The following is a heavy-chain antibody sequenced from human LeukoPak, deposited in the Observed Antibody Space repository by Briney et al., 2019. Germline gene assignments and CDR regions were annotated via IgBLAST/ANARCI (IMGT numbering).Heavy chain of an antibody. D-gene: IGHD1-26*01. CDR3: ARDREWELLTYFDY. CDR2: MYYSGST. Sequence: SETLSLTCTVSGGSISSYYWSWIRQPPGKGLEWIGYMYYSGSTNYNPSLKSRVTISVDTSKNQFSLKLSSVTAADTAVYYCARDREWELLTYFDYWGQGTLVTVSS. V-gene: IGHV4-59*12. J-gene: IGHJ4*02. CDR1: GGSISSYY.